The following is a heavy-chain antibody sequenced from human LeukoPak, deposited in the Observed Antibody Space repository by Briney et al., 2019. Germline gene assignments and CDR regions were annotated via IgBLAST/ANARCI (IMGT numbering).Heavy chain of an antibody. V-gene: IGHV1-18*01. CDR2: ISAYNGNT. CDR1: GYTFTSYG. J-gene: IGHJ4*02. Sequence: VASVKVSCKASGYTFTSYGISWVRQAPGQGLEWMGWISAYNGNTNYAQKLQGRVTMTTDTSTSTAYMELRSLRSDDTAVYYCARDGELHGDYYFDYWGQGTLVTVSS. D-gene: IGHD4-17*01. CDR3: ARDGELHGDYYFDY.